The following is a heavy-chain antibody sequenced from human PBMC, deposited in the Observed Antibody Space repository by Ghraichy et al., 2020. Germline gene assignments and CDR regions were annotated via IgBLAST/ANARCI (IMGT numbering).Heavy chain of an antibody. CDR2: IYSGGST. CDR3: ARELRSYYYYYMDV. D-gene: IGHD3-3*01. J-gene: IGHJ6*03. CDR1: GFTVSSNY. V-gene: IGHV3-53*04. Sequence: LNISCAASGFTVSSNYMSWVRQAPGKGLEWVSVIYSGGSTYYADSVKGRFTISRHNSKNTLYLQMNSLRAEDTAVYYCARELRSYYYYYMDVWGKGTTVTVSS.